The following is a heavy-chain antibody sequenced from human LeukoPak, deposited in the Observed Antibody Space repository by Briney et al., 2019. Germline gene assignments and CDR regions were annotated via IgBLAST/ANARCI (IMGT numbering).Heavy chain of an antibody. CDR2: ISAYNGNT. CDR3: AREMSGLVTHLNAFDI. V-gene: IGHV1-18*01. D-gene: IGHD2-21*02. CDR1: GYTFTSYS. Sequence: ASVKVSCKASGYTFTSYSISWVRQAPGQGLEWMGWISAYNGNTNYAQKFQGRVTMTRDTSISTAYMELSRLRSDDTAVYYCAREMSGLVTHLNAFDIWGQGTMVTVSS. J-gene: IGHJ3*02.